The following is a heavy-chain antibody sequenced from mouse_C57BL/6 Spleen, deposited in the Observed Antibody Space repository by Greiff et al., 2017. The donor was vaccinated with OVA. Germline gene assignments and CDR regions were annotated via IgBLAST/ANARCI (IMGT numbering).Heavy chain of an antibody. CDR1: GYAFSSYW. J-gene: IGHJ4*01. CDR3: ARSLVYDEAMDY. D-gene: IGHD2-4*01. CDR2: IYPGDGDT. Sequence: VQLQQSGAELVKPGASVKISCKASGYAFSSYWMNWVKQRPGKGLEWIGQIYPGDGDTNYNGKFKGKATLTADKSSSTAYMQLSSLTSEDSAVYFCARSLVYDEAMDYWGQGTSVTVSS. V-gene: IGHV1-80*01.